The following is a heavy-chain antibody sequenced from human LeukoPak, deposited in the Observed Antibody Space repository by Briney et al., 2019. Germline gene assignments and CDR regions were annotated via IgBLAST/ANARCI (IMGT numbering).Heavy chain of an antibody. J-gene: IGHJ4*02. CDR3: ARLPRYGGYDHFDY. D-gene: IGHD5-12*01. CDR1: GXSIDSYY. CDR2: IYYRGTT. V-gene: IGHV4-59*12. Sequence: KSSETLSLTCTVSGXSIDSYYWSWIRQPPGKGLEWIAYIYYRGTTSYNPFLKSRVTISVDTSKNQFSLKLNSVTAADTAVYYCARLPRYGGYDHFDYWGQGILVIVSS.